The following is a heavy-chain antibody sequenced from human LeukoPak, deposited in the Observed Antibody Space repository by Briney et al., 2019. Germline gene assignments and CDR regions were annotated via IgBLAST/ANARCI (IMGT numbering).Heavy chain of an antibody. Sequence: GGSLRFSCAASGFTFSGYAMSWVRQAPGKGLEWVSAINTGGDGTFYADSVKGRFTISRDNSMNTQYLQMNSLRAEDTAVFYCATFGSGSRRTNSFDYWGQGTLVIVSS. CDR1: GFTFSGYA. CDR3: ATFGSGSRRTNSFDY. J-gene: IGHJ4*02. D-gene: IGHD3-10*01. CDR2: INTGGDGT. V-gene: IGHV3-23*01.